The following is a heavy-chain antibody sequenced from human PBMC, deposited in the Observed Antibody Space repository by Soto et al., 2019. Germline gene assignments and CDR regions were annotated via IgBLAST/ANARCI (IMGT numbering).Heavy chain of an antibody. J-gene: IGHJ5*02. CDR2: INAGNGNT. CDR1: GYTFTSYA. D-gene: IGHD6-13*01. V-gene: IGHV1-3*01. Sequence: ASVKVSCKASGYTFTSYAMHWVRQAPGQRLEWMGWINAGNGNTKYSTKFQGRVTMTRDPSASTAYMELSSLRSEETAVYYCPRGGDSSSWYGTAWFDTWGQGPMVIVSS. CDR3: PRGGDSSSWYGTAWFDT.